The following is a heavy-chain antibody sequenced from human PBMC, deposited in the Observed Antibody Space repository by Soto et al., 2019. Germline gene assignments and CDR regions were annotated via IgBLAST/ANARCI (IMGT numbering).Heavy chain of an antibody. Sequence: ASVKVSCKASGYTFTSYGISWVRQAPGQGLEWMGWISAYNGNTNYAQKLQGRVTMTTDTSTSTAYMELRSLRSDDTAVYYCARPYYYDSSGYYWRFDYWGQGTLVTSPQ. V-gene: IGHV1-18*01. CDR1: GYTFTSYG. CDR3: ARPYYYDSSGYYWRFDY. D-gene: IGHD3-22*01. J-gene: IGHJ4*02. CDR2: ISAYNGNT.